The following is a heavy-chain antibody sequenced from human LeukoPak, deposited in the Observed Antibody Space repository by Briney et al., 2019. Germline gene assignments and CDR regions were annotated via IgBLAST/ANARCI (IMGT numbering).Heavy chain of an antibody. V-gene: IGHV1-2*04. CDR3: ARAGGYYYDSSGYFFDY. J-gene: IGHJ4*02. CDR1: GYTFTGYY. D-gene: IGHD3-22*01. CDR2: INPNSGGT. Sequence: VASVKVSCKASGYTFTGYYMHWVRQAPGQGLEWMGWINPNSGGTNYAQKFQGWVTMTRDTSISTAYMELSRLRPDDTAVYYCARAGGYYYDSSGYFFDYWGQGTLVTVSS.